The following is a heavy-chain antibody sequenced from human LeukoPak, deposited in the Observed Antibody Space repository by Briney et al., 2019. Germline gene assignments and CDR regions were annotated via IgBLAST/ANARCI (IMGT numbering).Heavy chain of an antibody. Sequence: GASVKVSCKASGYTFTGYYIHWVRQAPGQGLEWMGWINPNSGDTNYAQKFQGRVTMTRDTSISTAYMELSRLRSDDTAVYYCARGVRIFGVVTWDYWGQGTLVTVSS. V-gene: IGHV1-2*02. J-gene: IGHJ4*02. CDR2: INPNSGDT. CDR3: ARGVRIFGVVTWDY. D-gene: IGHD3-3*01. CDR1: GYTFTGYY.